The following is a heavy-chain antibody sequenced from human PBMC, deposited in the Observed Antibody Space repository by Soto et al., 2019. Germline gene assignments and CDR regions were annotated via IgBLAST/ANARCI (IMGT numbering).Heavy chain of an antibody. CDR1: GGSISSGGYY. V-gene: IGHV4-31*03. CDR3: ARVDIRFWSGYYPDY. J-gene: IGHJ4*02. CDR2: IYYSGST. D-gene: IGHD3-3*01. Sequence: QVQLQESGPGLVKSSQTLSLTCTASGGSISSGGYYWSWIRQHPGKGLEWIGYIYYSGSTYYNPSLKSRVAISLDTSKNQFSLKLSSVTAADTAVYFCARVDIRFWSGYYPDYWGQGTLVTVSS.